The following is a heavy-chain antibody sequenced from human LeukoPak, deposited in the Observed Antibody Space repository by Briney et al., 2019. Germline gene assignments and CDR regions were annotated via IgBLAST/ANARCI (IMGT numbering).Heavy chain of an antibody. CDR1: GYSLSSGYY. D-gene: IGHD3-22*01. CDR3: ARSAYYYDSSGYYY. CDR2: IYHSGST. Sequence: SETLSLTCAVSGYSLSSGYYWGWIRQPPGKGLEWIGSIYHSGSTYYNPSLKSRVTISVDTSKNQFSLKPSSVTAADTAVYYCARSAYYYDSSGYYYWGQGTLVTVSS. J-gene: IGHJ4*02. V-gene: IGHV4-38-2*01.